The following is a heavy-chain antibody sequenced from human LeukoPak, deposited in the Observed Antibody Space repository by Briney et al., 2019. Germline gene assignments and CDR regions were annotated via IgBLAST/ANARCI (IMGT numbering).Heavy chain of an antibody. CDR3: ARDAGAGEYYFDY. CDR1: GYSFTSYY. J-gene: IGHJ4*02. Sequence: ASVKVSCKASGYSFTSYYMHWVRQAPGQGLEWMGIINPSGGTTSYAQKFQGRVTVTRDTSTGTVYMELSSLRSEDTGVYYCARDAGAGEYYFDYWGQGTLVTVSS. CDR2: INPSGGTT. V-gene: IGHV1-46*01. D-gene: IGHD7-27*01.